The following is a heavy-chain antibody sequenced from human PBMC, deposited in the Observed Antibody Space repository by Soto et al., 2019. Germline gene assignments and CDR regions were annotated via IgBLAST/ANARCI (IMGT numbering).Heavy chain of an antibody. V-gene: IGHV3-23*01. CDR3: AIDLGTVWSGYFVY. J-gene: IGHJ4*01. CDR1: GFTFSSYA. D-gene: IGHD3-3*01. CDR2: ISGSGGST. Sequence: PGGSLRLSCAASGFTFSSYAMSWVRQAPGKGLEGVSAISGSGGSTYYADSVKGRFTISRDNSKNTLYLQMNSLRAEDTAVYHCAIDLGTVWSGYFVYCGQGTLVIVST.